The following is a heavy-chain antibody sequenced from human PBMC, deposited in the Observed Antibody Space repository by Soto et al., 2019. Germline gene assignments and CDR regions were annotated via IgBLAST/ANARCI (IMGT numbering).Heavy chain of an antibody. CDR2: IYDSVNT. Sequence: SETLSLTCTVSGDSLSSGGHYWSWIRQHPGKGLEWIGHIYDSVNTYYSPSLRSRVTISADMSKNQFSLNLRSVTAADTAVYYCERVDHRGYLAILTDYWGQGTPVTVYS. CDR3: ERVDHRGYLAILTDY. D-gene: IGHD3-3*02. V-gene: IGHV4-31*03. CDR1: GDSLSSGGHY. J-gene: IGHJ4*02.